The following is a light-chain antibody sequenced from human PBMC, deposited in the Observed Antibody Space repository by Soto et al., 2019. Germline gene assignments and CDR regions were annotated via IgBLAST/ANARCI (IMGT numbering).Light chain of an antibody. V-gene: IGLV2-14*01. CDR1: SSDVGGYNY. Sequence: QSVLTQPASVSGSPGQSITISCTGTSSDVGGYNYVSWYQQHPGKAPKLMIYDVSNRPSGVSNRFSGSKSGNTASLTISGLLAEDEADYYCSSYTSSSTLVYVFGTGTKLTVL. CDR2: DVS. J-gene: IGLJ1*01. CDR3: SSYTSSSTLVYV.